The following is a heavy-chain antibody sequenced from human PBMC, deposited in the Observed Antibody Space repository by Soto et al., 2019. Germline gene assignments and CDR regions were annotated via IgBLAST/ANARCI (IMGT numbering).Heavy chain of an antibody. V-gene: IGHV3-30*18. D-gene: IGHD1-26*01. Sequence: GSLRLSCAGSGCTFSNYGMHWVRQAQGKGLEWVAVISYDGSNKYYADSVKGRFTISRDNSKNTLYLQLNSLRAEDTAVYYCAKDTYPQYSGSYLFDYWGQRTLVTVSS. CDR3: AKDTYPQYSGSYLFDY. CDR1: GCTFSNYG. J-gene: IGHJ4*02. CDR2: ISYDGSNK.